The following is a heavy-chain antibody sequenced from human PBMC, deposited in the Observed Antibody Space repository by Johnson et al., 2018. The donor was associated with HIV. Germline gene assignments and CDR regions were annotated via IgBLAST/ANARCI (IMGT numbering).Heavy chain of an antibody. CDR1: GFTVSSNY. Sequence: DVQVVESGGGLIQPGGSLRLSCAASGFTVSSNYMTWVRQAPGKGLEWVSVIYSGRSTYYADSVKGRFTISRDNSKNTLFLQMNSLRAEDTAVYYCAKLRVGATPPSTSLDVFDIWGQGTMVTVSS. J-gene: IGHJ3*02. V-gene: IGHV3-53*01. CDR3: AKLRVGATPPSTSLDVFDI. D-gene: IGHD1-26*01. CDR2: IYSGRST.